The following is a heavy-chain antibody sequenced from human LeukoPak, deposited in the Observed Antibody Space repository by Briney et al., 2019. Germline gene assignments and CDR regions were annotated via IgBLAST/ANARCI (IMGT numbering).Heavy chain of an antibody. J-gene: IGHJ4*02. CDR1: GFTFSSYW. CDR2: INSDGSST. CDR3: AALWFGESDY. Sequence: GGSLRLSYAASGFTFSSYWMHWVRQAPGKGLVWVSRINSDGSSTSYADSVKGRFTISRDNAKNTLYLQMNSLRAEDTALYYCAALWFGESDYWGQGTLVTVSS. V-gene: IGHV3-74*01. D-gene: IGHD3-10*01.